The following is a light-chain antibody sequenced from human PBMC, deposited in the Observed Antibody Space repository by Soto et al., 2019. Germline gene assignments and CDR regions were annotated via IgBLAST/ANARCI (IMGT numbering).Light chain of an antibody. V-gene: IGLV4-69*01. CDR3: QTWGTGIHVV. Sequence: QSVLTQSPSASASLGASVKLTCTLSSGHSSYAIAWHQQQPEKGPRYLMKLDSDGSHTKGDAIPDRFSGSSSGAECYLTISSLQSEDEADYYCQTWGTGIHVVFGGGTKLNVL. CDR1: SGHSSYA. J-gene: IGLJ2*01. CDR2: LDSDGSH.